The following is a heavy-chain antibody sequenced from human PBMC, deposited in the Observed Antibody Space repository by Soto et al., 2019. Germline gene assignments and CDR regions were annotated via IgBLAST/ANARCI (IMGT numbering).Heavy chain of an antibody. V-gene: IGHV1-8*02. Sequence: QVQLVQSGAEVKKPGASVKVSCKASGYTFTSYGINWVRQATGQGLEWMGWMNPNSGNTGYAQKFQGRVTMTRNTSISKAYMEQGSLISEDTGVYYCARNAGRDDACDILGQGTMVTVSS. J-gene: IGHJ3*02. CDR3: ARNAGRDDACDI. CDR1: GYTFTSYG. D-gene: IGHD1-26*01. CDR2: MNPNSGNT.